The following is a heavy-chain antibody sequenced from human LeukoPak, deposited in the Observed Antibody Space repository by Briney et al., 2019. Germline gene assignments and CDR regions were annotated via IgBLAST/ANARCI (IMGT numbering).Heavy chain of an antibody. V-gene: IGHV3-21*01. CDR1: GFTFSSYS. D-gene: IGHD2-15*01. J-gene: IGHJ6*03. Sequence: PGGSLTLSCAASGFTFSSYSMNWVRQAPGKGLEWVSSISSSSSYIYYADSVKGRFTISRDNAKNSLYLQMNSLRAEDTAVYYCARVECSGGSCYLSDYYYYYMDVWGKGTTVTVSS. CDR3: ARVECSGGSCYLSDYYYYYMDV. CDR2: ISSSSSYI.